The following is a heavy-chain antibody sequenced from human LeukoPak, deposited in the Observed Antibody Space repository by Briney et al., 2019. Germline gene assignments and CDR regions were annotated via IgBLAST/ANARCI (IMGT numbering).Heavy chain of an antibody. CDR3: AREVDILTGYFPNWFDP. CDR2: IYSGGST. V-gene: IGHV3-66*01. CDR1: GFTVSSNY. D-gene: IGHD3-9*01. Sequence: GGSLRLSCAASGFTVSSNYMSWVRQAPGKGLEWVSVIYSGGSTYYADSVKGRFTISRDNAKNTLYLQMNSLRVEDTAVYYCAREVDILTGYFPNWFDPWGQGTLVTVSS. J-gene: IGHJ5*02.